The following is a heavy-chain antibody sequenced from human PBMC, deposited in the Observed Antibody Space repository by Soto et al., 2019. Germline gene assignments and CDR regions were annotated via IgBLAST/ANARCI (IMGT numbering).Heavy chain of an antibody. CDR1: GYTFTSYD. V-gene: IGHV1-8*01. Sequence: QVQLVQSGAEVKKPGASVKVSCKASGYTFTSYDINWVRQATGQGLEWMGWMNPNSGNTGYAQKFQGRVTMIRNTSISTAYMELSSLRSEDTAVYYCARGRYRYCSGGSCFGIYYWGQGTLVTVSS. D-gene: IGHD2-15*01. CDR3: ARGRYRYCSGGSCFGIYY. J-gene: IGHJ4*02. CDR2: MNPNSGNT.